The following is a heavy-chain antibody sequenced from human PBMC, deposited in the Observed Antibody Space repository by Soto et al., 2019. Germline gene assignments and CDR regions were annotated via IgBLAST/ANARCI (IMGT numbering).Heavy chain of an antibody. CDR3: ARSPIGRYYFDY. CDR1: GFTFSSYG. D-gene: IGHD1-26*01. V-gene: IGHV3-33*01. J-gene: IGHJ4*02. CDR2: IWYDGSNK. Sequence: SGGSLRLSCAASGFTFSSYGMHWFRQAPGKGLEWVAVIWYDGSNKYYADSVKGRFTISRDNSKNTLYLQMNSLRAEDTAVYYCARSPIGRYYFDYWGRGTLVTVSS.